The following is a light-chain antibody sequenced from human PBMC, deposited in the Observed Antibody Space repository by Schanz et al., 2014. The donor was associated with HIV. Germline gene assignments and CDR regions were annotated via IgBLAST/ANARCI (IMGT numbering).Light chain of an antibody. Sequence: QSVLTQPPSVSAAPGQNVSVSCSGSSSNIGNNFVSWYQQLPGKAPKLLIYDDSERPSGIPDRFSGSKSGSSATLGITGLQTGDEADYYCGIWDTSLTAGELVFGPGTKLTVL. CDR2: DDS. CDR1: SSNIGNNF. V-gene: IGLV1-51*01. CDR3: GIWDTSLTAGELV. J-gene: IGLJ1*01.